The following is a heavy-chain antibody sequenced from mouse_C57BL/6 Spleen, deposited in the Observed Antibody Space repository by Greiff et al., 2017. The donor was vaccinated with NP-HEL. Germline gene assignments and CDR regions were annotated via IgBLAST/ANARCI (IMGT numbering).Heavy chain of an antibody. Sequence: EVQVVESGGGLVKPGGSLKLSCAASGFTFSSYAMSWVRQTPEKRLEWVATISGGGSYTYYPDNVKGRVTISRDNAKNNLYLQMSHLKSEDTAMYYCARDVLSYLKVFDYWGQGTTLTVSS. CDR2: ISGGGSYT. V-gene: IGHV5-4*01. J-gene: IGHJ2*01. CDR1: GFTFSSYA. CDR3: ARDVLSYLKVFDY. D-gene: IGHD1-1*02.